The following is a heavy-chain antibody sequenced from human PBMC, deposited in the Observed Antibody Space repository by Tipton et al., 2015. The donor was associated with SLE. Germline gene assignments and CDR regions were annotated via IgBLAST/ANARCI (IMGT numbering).Heavy chain of an antibody. V-gene: IGHV4-34*12. CDR1: GFTVSGAY. D-gene: IGHD6-13*01. CDR3: ARYSMYSTLW. J-gene: IGHJ4*02. Sequence: LRLSCVASGFTVSGAYMSWVRQAPGKGLEWIGHVFHSGNTYYSPSLRTRVTISVDTSKNLFSLTLRSVTAADTATYYCARYSMYSTLWWGQGTLVTVSS. CDR2: VFHSGNT.